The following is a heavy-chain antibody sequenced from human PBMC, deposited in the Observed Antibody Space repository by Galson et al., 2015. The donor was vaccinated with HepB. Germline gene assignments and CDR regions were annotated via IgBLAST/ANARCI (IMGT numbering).Heavy chain of an antibody. CDR2: ISSSGSTI. Sequence: SLRLSCAASGFTFSDYYMSWIRQAPGKGLEWVSYISSSGSTIYYADSVKGRFTISRDNAKNSLYLQMNSLRAEDTAVYYCARDGYDTATYNWFDPWGQGTLVTVSS. CDR1: GFTFSDYY. D-gene: IGHD5-18*01. CDR3: ARDGYDTATYNWFDP. J-gene: IGHJ5*02. V-gene: IGHV3-11*01.